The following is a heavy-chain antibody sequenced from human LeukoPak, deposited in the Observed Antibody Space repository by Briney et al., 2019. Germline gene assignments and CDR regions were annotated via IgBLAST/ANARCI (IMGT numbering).Heavy chain of an antibody. Sequence: GGSLRLSCAASGFTFSSYAMSWVRQAPGKGLEWVSGISGSGGSTYYADSVKGRFTISRDNSKNPMYLQMNRLRAEDTAVYHCAKDQPNRGMDVWGKGTTVTVSS. CDR2: ISGSGGST. D-gene: IGHD1-14*01. CDR1: GFTFSSYA. CDR3: AKDQPNRGMDV. J-gene: IGHJ6*04. V-gene: IGHV3-23*01.